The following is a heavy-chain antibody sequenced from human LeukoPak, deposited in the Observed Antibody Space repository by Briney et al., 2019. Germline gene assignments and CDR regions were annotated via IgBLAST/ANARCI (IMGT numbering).Heavy chain of an antibody. V-gene: IGHV4-59*13. CDR1: GGSISDYY. Sequence: SETLSLTCSVSGGSISDYYWSWIRQPPGKGLEWIGQIYYSGITNYNSSLKSRVTMSVDTSKNQFSLRLNSVTTADTAVYYCARGRNNYRAWGRGTLVTVSS. CDR3: ARGRNNYRA. CDR2: IYYSGIT. J-gene: IGHJ5*02. D-gene: IGHD4-4*01.